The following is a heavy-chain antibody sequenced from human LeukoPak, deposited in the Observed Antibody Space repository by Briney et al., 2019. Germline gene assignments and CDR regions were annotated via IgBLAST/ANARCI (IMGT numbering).Heavy chain of an antibody. Sequence: SETLSLTCAVYGGSFSGYYWSWIRQPPGKGLEWIGEINNSGSTNYNPSLKSRVTISVDTSKNQSSLKLSSVTAADTAVYYCARLRFTMVRASYYGMDVWGQGTTVTVSS. D-gene: IGHD3-10*01. CDR2: INNSGST. V-gene: IGHV4-34*01. J-gene: IGHJ6*02. CDR1: GGSFSGYY. CDR3: ARLRFTMVRASYYGMDV.